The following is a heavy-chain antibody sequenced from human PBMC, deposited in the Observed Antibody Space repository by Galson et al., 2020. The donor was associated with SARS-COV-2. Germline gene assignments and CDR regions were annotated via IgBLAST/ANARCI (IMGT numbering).Heavy chain of an antibody. V-gene: IGHV3-21*01. D-gene: IGHD1-26*01. J-gene: IGHJ6*02. CDR1: GFTFSSYS. CDR2: ISSSSSYI. Sequence: GESLEISCAASGFTFSSYSMNWVRQAPGKGLEWVSSISSSSSYIYYADSVKGRFTISRDNAKNSLYLQMNSLRAEDTAVYYCARHEGEGVYYYYYGMDVWGQGTTVTVSS. CDR3: ARHEGEGVYYYYYGMDV.